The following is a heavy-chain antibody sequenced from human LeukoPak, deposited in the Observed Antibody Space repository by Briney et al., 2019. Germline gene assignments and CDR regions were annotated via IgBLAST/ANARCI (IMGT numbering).Heavy chain of an antibody. V-gene: IGHV3-21*01. Sequence: GGSLRLSCGASGFTFSRYSMNWVRQAPGKGLEWVSSISSSGSYIYYADSVRGKFTTSRDNSKNTLYLQMNSLRAEDTAVYYCASILRSSSGYYFDYWGQGTLVTVSS. J-gene: IGHJ4*02. CDR3: ASILRSSSGYYFDY. CDR1: GFTFSRYS. D-gene: IGHD3-10*01. CDR2: ISSSGSYI.